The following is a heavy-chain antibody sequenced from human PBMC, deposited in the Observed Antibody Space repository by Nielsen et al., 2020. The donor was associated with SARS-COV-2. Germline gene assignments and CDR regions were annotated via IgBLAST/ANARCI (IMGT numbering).Heavy chain of an antibody. CDR3: ARSTITGYYYIDV. V-gene: IGHV3-30-3*01. CDR1: GFTFSSYA. J-gene: IGHJ6*03. Sequence: GGSLRLSCAASGFTFSSYAMHWVRQAPGKGLEWVAVISYDGSNKYYADSVKGRFTISRDNSKNTLYLQMNSLRAEDTAVYYCARSTITGYYYIDVWGKGTTVTVSS. CDR2: ISYDGSNK. D-gene: IGHD2-2*01.